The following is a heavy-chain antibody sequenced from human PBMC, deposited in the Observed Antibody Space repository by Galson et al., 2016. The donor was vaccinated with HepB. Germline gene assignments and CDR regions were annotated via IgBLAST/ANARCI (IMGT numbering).Heavy chain of an antibody. V-gene: IGHV3-30*18. D-gene: IGHD2-2*01. CDR3: AKERVQYQPPCFFDS. J-gene: IGHJ4*02. CDR1: GFSFYTYG. CDR2: ISFDGSKK. Sequence: SLRLSCAVSGFSFYTYGMHWVRQAPGKGLEWVAAISFDGSKKYYADSVKGRFTFTRDNSRNTLLLQMNSLRAGDTAVYFCAKERVQYQPPCFFDSWGQGALVTVSS.